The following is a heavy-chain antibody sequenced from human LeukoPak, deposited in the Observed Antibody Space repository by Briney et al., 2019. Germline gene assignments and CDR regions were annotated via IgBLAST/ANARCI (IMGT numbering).Heavy chain of an antibody. CDR1: GYTFTGYY. Sequence: ASVTVSFKTSGYTFTGYYMHWVRQAPGQGLEWMGWINPNSGDTNYAQEFQGRVTMTRDTSISTAYMEVSRLRYDDTAVYYCATTTSYCSGGTCYLGYWGQGTLVTVSS. CDR2: INPNSGDT. J-gene: IGHJ4*02. D-gene: IGHD2-15*01. V-gene: IGHV1-2*02. CDR3: ATTTSYCSGGTCYLGY.